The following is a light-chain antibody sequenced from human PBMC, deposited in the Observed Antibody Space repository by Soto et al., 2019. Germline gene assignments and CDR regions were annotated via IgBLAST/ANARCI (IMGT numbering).Light chain of an antibody. J-gene: IGKJ5*01. CDR3: QQYQTYST. V-gene: IGKV1-5*03. Sequence: DIHMTPSPSTLSGSGGDRFSGSGRASQTISSWLAWYQQKPGKAPKLLIYKASTLKSGVPSRFSGSGSGTEFTLTISSLQPDDFATYFCQQYQTYSTFGQGTRLEIK. CDR1: QTISSW. CDR2: KAS.